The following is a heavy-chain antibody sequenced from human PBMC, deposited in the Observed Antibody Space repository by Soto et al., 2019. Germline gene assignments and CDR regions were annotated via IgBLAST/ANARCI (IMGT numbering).Heavy chain of an antibody. Sequence: EVQLLESGGGLVQTGGSLRLSCAASGFSFSDFAMNWVRQAPGKGLEWVAGISASGGTTYYSDSVRGRVTITRDNSWNRWFVEMDSLRGEDTAVYFCTKDENWRDCRGGPCSFDSWGRGTLVTVSS. CDR1: GFSFSDFA. CDR2: ISASGGTT. J-gene: IGHJ4*02. CDR3: TKDENWRDCRGGPCSFDS. D-gene: IGHD2-15*01. V-gene: IGHV3-23*01.